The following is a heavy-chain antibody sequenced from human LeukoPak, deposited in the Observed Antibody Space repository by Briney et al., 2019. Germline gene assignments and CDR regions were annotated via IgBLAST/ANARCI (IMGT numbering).Heavy chain of an antibody. CDR3: AKVALRDFYGDYGGYYFDY. CDR2: ISGSGGST. D-gene: IGHD4-17*01. V-gene: IGHV3-23*01. J-gene: IGHJ4*02. Sequence: PGGSLRLSCAASGFSFSTYAMSWVRQAPGKGLEWVSAISGSGGSTYYADSVKGRFTISRDNSKNTLYLQMNSLRAEDTAVYYCAKVALRDFYGDYGGYYFDYWGQGTLVTVSS. CDR1: GFSFSTYA.